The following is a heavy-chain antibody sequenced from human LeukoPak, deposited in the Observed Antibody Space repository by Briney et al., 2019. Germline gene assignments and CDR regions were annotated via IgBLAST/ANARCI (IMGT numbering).Heavy chain of an antibody. J-gene: IGHJ4*02. CDR1: VYTFTSYN. CDR3: ARGKYCTNGVCYYFDY. CDR2: ISACNGKT. D-gene: IGHD2-8*01. V-gene: IGHV1-18*01. Sequence: LVKTSFKSTVYTFTSYNISWVRQAPGQGLDCMGWISACNGKTNYAQKLQGRFTMTTYTSTSTAYMELRSLRSDYTAVYYCARGKYCTNGVCYYFDYWGQGTLVTVSS.